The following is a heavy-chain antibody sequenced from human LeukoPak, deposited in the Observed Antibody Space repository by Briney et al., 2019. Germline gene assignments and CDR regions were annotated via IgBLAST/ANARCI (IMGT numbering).Heavy chain of an antibody. CDR3: ARLVEMATARSYYYYYMDV. J-gene: IGHJ6*03. CDR1: GGSISSYY. CDR2: IYTSGST. V-gene: IGHV4-4*09. D-gene: IGHD5-24*01. Sequence: SETLSLTCTVSGGSISSYYWSWIRQPPGKGLEWIGYIYTSGSTNYNPSLKSRATISVDTSKNQFSLKLSSVTAADTAVYYCARLVEMATARSYYYYYMDVWGKGTTVTVSS.